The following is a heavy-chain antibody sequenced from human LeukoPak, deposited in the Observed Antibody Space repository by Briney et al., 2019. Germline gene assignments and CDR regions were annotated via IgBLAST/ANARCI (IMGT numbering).Heavy chain of an antibody. CDR2: ISSSSSSYI. V-gene: IGHV3-21*01. J-gene: IGHJ4*02. CDR3: ARVASDYDFWSGYFTGNFDY. Sequence: PGGSLRLSCAASGFTFSSYSMNWVRQAPGKGLEWVSSISSSSSSYIYYADSVKGRFTISRDNAKNSLYLQMNSLRAEDTAVYYCARVASDYDFWSGYFTGNFDYWGQGTLVTVSS. CDR1: GFTFSSYS. D-gene: IGHD3-3*01.